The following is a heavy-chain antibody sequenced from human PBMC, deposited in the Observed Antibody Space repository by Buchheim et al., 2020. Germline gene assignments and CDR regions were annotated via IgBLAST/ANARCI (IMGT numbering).Heavy chain of an antibody. Sequence: QVQLVESGGGGVQPGGSRTLSCATPKFLNNNAMHGVRQAPGKGREGGAVVSKKGGDKHHADSVKGGFLISRDNSGNTIFLQMNSLRTEDTAVYYCARDTSVSANYYFDYWGQGTL. V-gene: IGHV3-30*04. J-gene: IGHJ4*02. D-gene: IGHD5/OR15-5a*01. CDR1: KFLNNNA. CDR2: VSKKGGDK. CDR3: ARDTSVSANYYFDY.